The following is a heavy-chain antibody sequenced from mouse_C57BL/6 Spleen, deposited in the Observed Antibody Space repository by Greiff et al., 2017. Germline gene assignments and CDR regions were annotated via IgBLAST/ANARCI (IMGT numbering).Heavy chain of an antibody. CDR3: TRRVPGPYYFDD. V-gene: IGHV1-15*01. CDR2: IDPETGGT. J-gene: IGHJ2*01. CDR1: GYTFTDYE. Sequence: QVQLQQSGAELVRPGASVTLSCKASGYTFTDYEMHWVKQTPVHGLEWIGAIDPETGGTAYNQKFKGKAILTADKSSSTAYMELRSLTSEDSAVXYCTRRVPGPYYFDDWGQGTTLTVSS.